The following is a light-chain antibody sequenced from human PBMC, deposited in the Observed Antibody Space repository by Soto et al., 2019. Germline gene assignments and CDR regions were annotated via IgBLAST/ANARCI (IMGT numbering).Light chain of an antibody. J-gene: IGLJ1*01. CDR2: GNT. CDR1: RSNIGAGYD. Sequence: QSVLTQPPSVSGAPGQRVTISCTGSRSNIGAGYDVQWYQQLPGTAPKLLIYGNTNRPSGVPDRFSGSKSGTSASLAITGLQAEDEADYYCQSYDSRLSGYVFGTGTKVTVL. V-gene: IGLV1-40*01. CDR3: QSYDSRLSGYV.